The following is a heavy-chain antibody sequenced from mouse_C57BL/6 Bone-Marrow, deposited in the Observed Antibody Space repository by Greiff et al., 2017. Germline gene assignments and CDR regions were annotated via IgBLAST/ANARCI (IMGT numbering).Heavy chain of an antibody. CDR1: GYTFTDYE. V-gene: IGHV1-15*01. J-gene: IGHJ2*01. D-gene: IGHD1-1*01. Sequence: QVQLQQSGAELVRPGASVTLSCKASGYTFTDYEMHWVKQTPVHGLEWIGAIDPETGGTAYNQKFKGKAILTADKSSSTAYMELRSLTSEDSAVYYCTRSLSTTVVAQYYLDYWGQGTTLTVSS. CDR3: TRSLSTTVVAQYYLDY. CDR2: IDPETGGT.